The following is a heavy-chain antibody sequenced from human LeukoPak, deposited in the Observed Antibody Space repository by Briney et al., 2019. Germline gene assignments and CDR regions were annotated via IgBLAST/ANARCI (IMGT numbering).Heavy chain of an antibody. D-gene: IGHD2-2*02. CDR2: FDPEDDET. CDR1: VYTLTELS. J-gene: IGHJ3*02. Sequence: ASVKVSCKVSVYTLTELSMHWVRQAPGKGLDWMGGFDPEDDETIYAQKFHGRVTMTEDTSTDTAYMELSSLRSEDTAVYYCATRALIDTWDAFDIWGQGTMVTVSS. V-gene: IGHV1-24*01. CDR3: ATRALIDTWDAFDI.